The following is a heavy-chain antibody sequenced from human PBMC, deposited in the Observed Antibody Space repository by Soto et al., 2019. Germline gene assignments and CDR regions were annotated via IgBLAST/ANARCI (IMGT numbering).Heavy chain of an antibody. CDR1: GGSFSSGGYY. CDR2: IYYSGGT. CDR3: ARGRTAMAVFDY. Sequence: QVQLQESGPGLVKPSQTLSLTCTVSGGSFSSGGYYWSWIRQHPGKGLEWIGYIYYSGGTYYNPSLKSRVTISVDTSKNQFSLKLSSVTAADTAVYYCARGRTAMAVFDYWGQGTLVTVSS. D-gene: IGHD5-18*01. J-gene: IGHJ4*02. V-gene: IGHV4-31*03.